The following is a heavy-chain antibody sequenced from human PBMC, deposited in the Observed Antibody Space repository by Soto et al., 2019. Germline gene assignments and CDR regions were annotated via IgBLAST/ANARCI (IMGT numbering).Heavy chain of an antibody. CDR2: IVVGSGNT. CDR1: GFTFTSSA. D-gene: IGHD1-26*01. CDR3: AATDGTLVYYYYGMDV. J-gene: IGHJ6*02. V-gene: IGHV1-58*01. Sequence: SVKVSCKASGFTFTSSAVQWVRQARGQRLEWIGWIVVGSGNTNYAQKFQERVTITRDMSTSTAYMELSRLRSEDTAVYYCAATDGTLVYYYYGMDVWGHGTPVTVSS.